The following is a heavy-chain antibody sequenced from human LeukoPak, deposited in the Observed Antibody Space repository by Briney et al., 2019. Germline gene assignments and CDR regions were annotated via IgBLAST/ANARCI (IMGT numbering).Heavy chain of an antibody. Sequence: ASVKVSCKTSGYTFTNYAMHWVRQAPGQRLEWMGWINAGTGNTKSSQKFQGRVTITADESTSTAYMELSSLRSEDTAVYYCTTVTSRDYWGRGTLVTVSS. CDR1: GYTFTNYA. V-gene: IGHV1-3*01. CDR2: INAGTGNT. J-gene: IGHJ4*02. CDR3: TTVTSRDY.